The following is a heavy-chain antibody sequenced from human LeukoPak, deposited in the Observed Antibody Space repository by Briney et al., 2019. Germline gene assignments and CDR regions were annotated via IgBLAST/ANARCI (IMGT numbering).Heavy chain of an antibody. J-gene: IGHJ4*02. V-gene: IGHV3-23*01. Sequence: GGSLRLSCVTSGFTFSSDTMTWVRQAPGKALEWVSSVTESGGITSYADSVKGRFTISRDNSKNTLYLQMNSLRADDTATYYCAKGSSGNYYYWGQGTLVTVSS. CDR3: AKGSSGNYYY. CDR1: GFTFSSDT. CDR2: VTESGGIT. D-gene: IGHD3-10*01.